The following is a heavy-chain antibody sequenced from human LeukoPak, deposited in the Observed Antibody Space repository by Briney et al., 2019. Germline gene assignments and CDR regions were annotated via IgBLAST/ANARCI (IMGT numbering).Heavy chain of an antibody. J-gene: IGHJ4*02. CDR1: GFTFSSHA. D-gene: IGHD5-18*01. CDR2: ISSDGSYK. V-gene: IGHV3-30*04. Sequence: GGSLRLSCAASGFTFSSHALHWVRQAPGKGLEWVAVISSDGSYKYYADSVKGRFTISRDNSKNTLYLQMNSLIPEDTAVYYCARQYISGQWYFDYWGQGTLDTVSS. CDR3: ARQYISGQWYFDY.